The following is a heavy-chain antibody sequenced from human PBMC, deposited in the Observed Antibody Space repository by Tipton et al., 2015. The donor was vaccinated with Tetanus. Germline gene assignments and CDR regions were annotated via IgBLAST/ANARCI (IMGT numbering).Heavy chain of an antibody. CDR2: ISSSSRYI. D-gene: IGHD3-22*01. Sequence: VQLVQSGGGVVQPGRSLRLSCAASGFTLSRYTLNWVRQAPGKGLEWASSISSSSRYIYYADSVKGRFTISRDNAKNSLYLQMNSLGAEDTAVYYCAARDYSDSRGIRPFDYWGQGTLVTVSS. J-gene: IGHJ4*02. CDR3: AARDYSDSRGIRPFDY. CDR1: GFTLSRYT. V-gene: IGHV3-21*01.